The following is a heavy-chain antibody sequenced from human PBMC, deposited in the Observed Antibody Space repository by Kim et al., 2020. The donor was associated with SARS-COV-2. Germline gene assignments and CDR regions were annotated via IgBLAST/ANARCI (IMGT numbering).Heavy chain of an antibody. Sequence: LKSRVTISVDTSKNQFSLKLGSVTAADTAVYYCAGHLMVRGVILRGGMDVWGQGTTVTVSS. J-gene: IGHJ6*02. V-gene: IGHV4-59*08. CDR3: AGHLMVRGVILRGGMDV. D-gene: IGHD3-10*01.